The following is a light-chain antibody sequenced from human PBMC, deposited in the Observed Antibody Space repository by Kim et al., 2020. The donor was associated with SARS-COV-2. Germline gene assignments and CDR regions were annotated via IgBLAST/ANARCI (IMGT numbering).Light chain of an antibody. Sequence: LGASVKLTCTLSSGHSSYAIAWRQQQPEKGPRYLMKLNSDGSHSKGDGIPDRFSGSSSGAERYLTISSLQSEDEADYYCQTWGTGIFGGGTQLTVL. CDR2: LNSDGSH. V-gene: IGLV4-69*01. CDR3: QTWGTGI. J-gene: IGLJ2*01. CDR1: SGHSSYA.